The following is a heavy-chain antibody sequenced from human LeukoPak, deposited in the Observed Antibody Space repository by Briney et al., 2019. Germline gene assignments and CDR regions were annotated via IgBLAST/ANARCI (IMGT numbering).Heavy chain of an antibody. J-gene: IGHJ4*02. CDR2: INPNSGGT. V-gene: IGHV1-2*02. CDR3: ARDKSTTVRFLQYY. Sequence: GASVKVSCKASGYTFTGYYVHWVRQAPGQGLEWMGWINPNSGGTNYAQKFQGRVSMTRDMSISTAYMELSSLRSDDTAVYYCARDKSTTVRFLQYYWGQGTLVTVSS. CDR1: GYTFTGYY. D-gene: IGHD3-3*01.